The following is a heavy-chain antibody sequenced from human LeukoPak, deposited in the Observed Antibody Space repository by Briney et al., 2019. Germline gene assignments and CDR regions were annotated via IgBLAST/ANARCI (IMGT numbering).Heavy chain of an antibody. V-gene: IGHV4-34*01. CDR1: GGSFSGYY. CDR2: INLSGST. CDR3: ARGRYSSGWYCLDY. J-gene: IGHJ4*02. D-gene: IGHD6-19*01. Sequence: SETLSLTCAVYGGSFSGYYWSWIRQPPGKGLEWIGEINLSGSTNYNPSLKSRVTISVDTSKNQFSLKLSSVTAADTAVYYCARGRYSSGWYCLDYWGQGTLVTVSS.